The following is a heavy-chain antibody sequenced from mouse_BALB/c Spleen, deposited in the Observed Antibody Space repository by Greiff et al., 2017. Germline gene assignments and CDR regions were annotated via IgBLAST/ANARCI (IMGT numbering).Heavy chain of an antibody. CDR3: AREGLLREDAMDD. V-gene: IGHV3-6*02. Sequence: EVKLMESGPGLVKPSQSLSLTCSVTGYSITSGYYWNWIRQFPGNKLEWMGYISYDGSNNYNPSLKNRISITRDTSKNQFFLKLNSVTTEDTATYYCAREGLLREDAMDDWGQGTSVTVSS. D-gene: IGHD2-3*01. CDR1: GYSITSGYY. CDR2: ISYDGSN. J-gene: IGHJ4*01.